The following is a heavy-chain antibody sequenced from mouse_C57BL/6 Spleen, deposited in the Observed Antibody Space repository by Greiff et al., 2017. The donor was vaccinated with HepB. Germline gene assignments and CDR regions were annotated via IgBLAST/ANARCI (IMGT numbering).Heavy chain of an antibody. V-gene: IGHV5-4*01. Sequence: EVKLMESGGGLVKPGGSLKLSCAASGFTFSSYAMSWVRQTPEKRLEWVATISDGGSYTYYPDNVKGRFTISRDNAKNNLYLQMSHLKSEDTAMYYCARDHDYDGSWFAYWGQGTLVTVSA. CDR2: ISDGGSYT. CDR1: GFTFSSYA. CDR3: ARDHDYDGSWFAY. D-gene: IGHD2-4*01. J-gene: IGHJ3*01.